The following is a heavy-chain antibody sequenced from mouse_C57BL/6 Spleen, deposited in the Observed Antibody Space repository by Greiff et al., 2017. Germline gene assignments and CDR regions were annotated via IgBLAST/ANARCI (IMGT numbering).Heavy chain of an antibody. Sequence: VQLQQSGPELVKPGASVKISCKASGYSFTGYYMNWVKQSPEKSLEWIGEINPSTGGTTYNQKFKAKATLTVDKSSSTAYMQLKSLTSEDSAVYYCARTPIYYGNYVAMDCWGQGTSVTVAS. D-gene: IGHD2-1*01. CDR2: INPSTGGT. CDR1: GYSFTGYY. J-gene: IGHJ4*01. V-gene: IGHV1-42*01. CDR3: ARTPIYYGNYVAMDC.